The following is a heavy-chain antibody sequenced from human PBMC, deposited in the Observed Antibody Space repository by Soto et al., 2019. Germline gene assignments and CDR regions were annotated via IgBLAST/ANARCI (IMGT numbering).Heavy chain of an antibody. D-gene: IGHD1-7*01. J-gene: IGHJ4*02. Sequence: GASVKVSCKASGYPFCTYAITWVRQAPGQGLEWVGWISTNSGNTYYAQNFQGRVTLTTDTSTTTAYMEFRSLTSDDTAIYYCARTYNWNSEGFDHWGQGTLVTVSS. CDR1: GYPFCTYA. CDR3: ARTYNWNSEGFDH. V-gene: IGHV1-18*04. CDR2: ISTNSGNT.